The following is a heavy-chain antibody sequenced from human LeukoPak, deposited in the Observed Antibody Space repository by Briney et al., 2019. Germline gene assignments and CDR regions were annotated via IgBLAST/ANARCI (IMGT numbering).Heavy chain of an antibody. D-gene: IGHD3-3*01. Sequence: SGGSLRLSCAASGFTFSSYWMSWVRQAPGKGLEWVANIKQDGSEKYYVDSVKGRFTISRDNAKNSLYLQMNSLRAEDTAVYYCARSTTYYDFWSGYFDYYYYYMDVWGKGTTVTVSS. CDR2: IKQDGSEK. CDR3: ARSTTYYDFWSGYFDYYYYYMDV. CDR1: GFTFSSYW. V-gene: IGHV3-7*01. J-gene: IGHJ6*03.